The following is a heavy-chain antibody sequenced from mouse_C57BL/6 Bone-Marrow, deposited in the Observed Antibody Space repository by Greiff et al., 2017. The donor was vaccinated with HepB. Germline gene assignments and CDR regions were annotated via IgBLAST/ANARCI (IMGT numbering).Heavy chain of an antibody. Sequence: EVNVVESGGGLVKPGGSLKLSCAASGFTFSDYGMHWVRQAPEKGLEWVAYISSGSSTIYYADTVKGRFTISRDNAKNTLFLQMTSLRSEDTAMYYCARPDSSGYVHFDYWGQGTTLTVSS. V-gene: IGHV5-17*01. CDR3: ARPDSSGYVHFDY. J-gene: IGHJ2*01. CDR1: GFTFSDYG. D-gene: IGHD3-2*02. CDR2: ISSGSSTI.